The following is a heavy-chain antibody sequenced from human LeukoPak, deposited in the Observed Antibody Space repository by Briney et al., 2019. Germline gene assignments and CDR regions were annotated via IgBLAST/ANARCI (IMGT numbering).Heavy chain of an antibody. CDR3: ARVRRHSSYDSLDY. CDR1: GGSISRGDYY. J-gene: IGHJ4*02. V-gene: IGHV4-30-4*01. CDR2: FYYGGST. Sequence: SQTLSLTCTVSGGSISRGDYYWSWIRQPPGMGLEWIGYFYYGGSTNYNPSLKSRATISVDMSKKQFALKLSSATAADTAVYYCARVRRHSSYDSLDYWGQGTLVTVSS. D-gene: IGHD5-12*01.